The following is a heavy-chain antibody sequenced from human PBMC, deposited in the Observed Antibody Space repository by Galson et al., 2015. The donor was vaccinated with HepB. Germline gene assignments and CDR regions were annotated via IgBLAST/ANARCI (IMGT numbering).Heavy chain of an antibody. J-gene: IGHJ3*02. D-gene: IGHD4/OR15-4a*01. CDR2: IIPIFGTA. V-gene: IGHV1-69*13. CDR1: GGTFSSYA. CDR3: ARGFIGADAFGI. Sequence: SVKVSCKASGGTFSSYAISWVRQAPGQGLEWMGGIIPIFGTANYAQKFQGRVTITADESTSTAYMELSSLRSEDTAVYYCARGFIGADAFGIWGQGTMVTVSS.